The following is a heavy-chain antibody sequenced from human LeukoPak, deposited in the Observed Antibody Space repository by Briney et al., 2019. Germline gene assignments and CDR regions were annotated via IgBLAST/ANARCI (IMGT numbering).Heavy chain of an antibody. Sequence: GGSLRLSCAASGFTFSVYSMNWVRQAPGKGLEWVSFISGSSSYIYYADSVKGRFTISRDNAKNSLYLQMNSLRAEDTAVYYCASTYYDFWSVENWFDPWGQGTLVTVSS. J-gene: IGHJ5*02. CDR3: ASTYYDFWSVENWFDP. V-gene: IGHV3-21*01. CDR2: ISGSSSYI. CDR1: GFTFSVYS. D-gene: IGHD3-3*01.